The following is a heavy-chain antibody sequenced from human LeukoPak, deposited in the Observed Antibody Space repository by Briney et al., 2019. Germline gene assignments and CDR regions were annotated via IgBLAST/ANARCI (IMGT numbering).Heavy chain of an antibody. CDR1: GFNFSNYA. D-gene: IGHD2-8*01. J-gene: IGHJ4*02. V-gene: IGHV3-23*01. CDR2: ISGVALST. CDR3: VKDHGH. Sequence: GGSLRLSCAASGFNFSNYAMSWVRQAPGKGLEWVSSISGVALSTYYADSVKGRFTISRDNSKNTLYLQMNSLRADDTAVYYCVKDHGHWGKGTLVTVSS.